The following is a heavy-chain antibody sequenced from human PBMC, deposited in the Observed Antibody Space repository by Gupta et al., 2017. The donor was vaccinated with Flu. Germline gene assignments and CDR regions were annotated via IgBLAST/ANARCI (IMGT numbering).Heavy chain of an antibody. D-gene: IGHD1-1*01. CDR2: IDWDDDK. Sequence: QVTLRESGPALVKPTQTLTLTCTFSGFTFSGFSLSTSGMCVSWIRQPPGKALEWLALIDWDDDKYYSTSLKTRLTISKDTSKNQVVLTMTNMDPVDTATYYCARIGGPTKDAFDVWGQGTMVTVSS. CDR3: ARIGGPTKDAFDV. V-gene: IGHV2-70*01. J-gene: IGHJ3*01. CDR1: GFSLSTSGMC.